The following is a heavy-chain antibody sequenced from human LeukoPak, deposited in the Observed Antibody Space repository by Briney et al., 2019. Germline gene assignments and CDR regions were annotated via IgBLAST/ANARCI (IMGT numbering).Heavy chain of an antibody. CDR1: GFTVSGNF. J-gene: IGHJ1*01. Sequence: PGGSLRLSCAASGFTVSGNFMSWVRQAPGKGLEWVSIIYTGGSTNYADSVKGRFTISRDHSKNTVYLQMNSLREEDTAVYYCARERYFWHWGQGTPVTVSS. CDR3: ARERYFWH. CDR2: IYTGGST. V-gene: IGHV3-53*01.